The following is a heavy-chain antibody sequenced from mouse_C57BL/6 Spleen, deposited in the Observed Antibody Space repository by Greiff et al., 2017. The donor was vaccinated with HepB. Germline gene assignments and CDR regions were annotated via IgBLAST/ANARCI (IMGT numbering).Heavy chain of an antibody. CDR2: IDPETGGT. J-gene: IGHJ1*03. Sequence: QVHVKQSGAELVRPGASVTLSCKASGYTFTDYEMHWVKQTPVHGLEWIGAIDPETGGTAYNQKFKGKAILTADKSSSTAYMELRSLTSEDSAVYSCNDYSGSSSWYFDVWGTGPTFPVSS. D-gene: IGHD1-1*01. CDR3: NDYSGSSSWYFDV. V-gene: IGHV1-15*01. CDR1: GYTFTDYE.